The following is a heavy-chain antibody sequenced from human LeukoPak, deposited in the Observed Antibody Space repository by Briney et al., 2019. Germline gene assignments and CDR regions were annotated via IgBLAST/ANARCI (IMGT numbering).Heavy chain of an antibody. J-gene: IGHJ4*02. D-gene: IGHD5-12*01. V-gene: IGHV6-1*01. Sequence: SQTLSLTCVISGDSVSSNSAAWSWIRQSPSRGLEWLGRTYYRSKWFNDYAVSVRSRITINPDTSRNQFSLHLDSVTPDDTAVYYCTRDPLGGHSGYAPEYWGRGTLVTVSS. CDR2: TYYRSKWFN. CDR3: TRDPLGGHSGYAPEY. CDR1: GDSVSSNSAA.